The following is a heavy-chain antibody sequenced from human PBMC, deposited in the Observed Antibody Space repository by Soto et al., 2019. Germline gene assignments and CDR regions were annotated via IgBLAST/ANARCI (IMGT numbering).Heavy chain of an antibody. D-gene: IGHD2-15*01. V-gene: IGHV3-30*18. CDR2: ISYDGSNK. CDR1: GFTFSSYG. CDR3: AKKSCSGGSCPFYFDY. Sequence: QVQLVESGGGVVQPGRSLRLSCAASGFTFSSYGMHWVRRAPGKGLEWVAVISYDGSNKYYADSVKGRFTISRDNSKNTLFLQMNSLRAEDTAVYYCAKKSCSGGSCPFYFDYWGQGTLVTVSS. J-gene: IGHJ4*02.